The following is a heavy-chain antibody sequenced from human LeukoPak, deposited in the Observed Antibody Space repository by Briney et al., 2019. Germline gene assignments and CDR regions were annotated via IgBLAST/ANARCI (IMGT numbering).Heavy chain of an antibody. V-gene: IGHV4-39*07. D-gene: IGHD3-22*01. J-gene: IGHJ4*02. CDR3: ARHLRYDSSGPDY. Sequence: SETLSLTCSVSSGSISSSSYYWGWVRQPPGKGLEWIGSVYYTGSTYYNPSLRGRVTISLDWSKNQFSLSLSSVTAADTAVYYCARHLRYDSSGPDYGGQGTLVTVSS. CDR2: VYYTGST. CDR1: SGSISSSSYY.